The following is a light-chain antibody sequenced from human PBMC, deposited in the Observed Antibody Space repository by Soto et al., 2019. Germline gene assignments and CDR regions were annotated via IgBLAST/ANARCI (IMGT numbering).Light chain of an antibody. J-gene: IGLJ1*01. Sequence: QSVLTQPPSASGSPGQSVTISCTGTSTDVGAYNYVSWYQQHPGKAPKLVIYHVTYRPSGVSNRYSGSKSGNSASLTISGLQADDEADYYCCSLTTSHTYVFGSGTKVTVL. V-gene: IGLV2-14*01. CDR3: CSLTTSHTYV. CDR2: HVT. CDR1: STDVGAYNY.